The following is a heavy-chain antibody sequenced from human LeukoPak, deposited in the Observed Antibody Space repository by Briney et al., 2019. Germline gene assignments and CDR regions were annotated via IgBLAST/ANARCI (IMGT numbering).Heavy chain of an antibody. D-gene: IGHD3-3*01. Sequence: PSETLSLTCTVSGGSISSSSYYWGWIRQPPGKGLEWIGSIYYSGSTYYNPSLKSRVTISVDTSKNQFSLKLSSVTAADTAVYYCARIRFLEWLSNVYYYYYYMDVWGKGTTVTVSS. V-gene: IGHV4-39*07. CDR2: IYYSGST. CDR1: GGSISSSSYY. CDR3: ARIRFLEWLSNVYYYYYYMDV. J-gene: IGHJ6*03.